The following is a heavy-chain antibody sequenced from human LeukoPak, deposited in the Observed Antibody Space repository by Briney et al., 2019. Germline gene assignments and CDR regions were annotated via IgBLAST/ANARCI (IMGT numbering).Heavy chain of an antibody. CDR3: ASGSLAYYYMDV. D-gene: IGHD3-10*01. CDR1: GPSISSYY. J-gene: IGHJ6*03. CDR2: FFYSGST. Sequence: NPSETLSLTCTVSGPSISSYYWSWVRRPPGKGLEWIGYFFYSGSTNYHPSLKSRFTISLDTSKSQFALKLSSVTAADTGIYYCASGSLAYYYMDVWGKGTTVTISS. V-gene: IGHV4-59*01.